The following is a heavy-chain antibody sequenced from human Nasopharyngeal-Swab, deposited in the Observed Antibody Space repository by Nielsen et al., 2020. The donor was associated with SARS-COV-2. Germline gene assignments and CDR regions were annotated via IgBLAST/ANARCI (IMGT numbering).Heavy chain of an antibody. CDR2: LYTRGTT. V-gene: IGHV4-61*02. D-gene: IGHD1-1*01. J-gene: IGHJ6*03. CDR3: ARAILNLGRGDYMDV. Sequence: WIRQPPGKGLEWIGRLYTRGTTNYNPSLKRRVTISVDTSKDQFSLKMSSVTAADTAVYYCARAILNLGRGDYMDVWGKGTTVTVSS.